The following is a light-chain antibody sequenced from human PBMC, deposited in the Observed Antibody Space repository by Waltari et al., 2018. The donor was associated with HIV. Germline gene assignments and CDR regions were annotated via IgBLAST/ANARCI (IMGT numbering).Light chain of an antibody. J-gene: IGKJ4*01. CDR3: QQLNSYPRCQLT. CDR1: QGISSY. CDR2: AAS. Sequence: DIQLTQSPSFLSASVGDRVTITCRASQGISSYLAWYQQKPGKAPKLLIYAASTLQSGVPSRFSGSGSGTEFTLTISSLQPEDFATYYGQQLNSYPRCQLTFGGGTKVEIK. V-gene: IGKV1-9*01.